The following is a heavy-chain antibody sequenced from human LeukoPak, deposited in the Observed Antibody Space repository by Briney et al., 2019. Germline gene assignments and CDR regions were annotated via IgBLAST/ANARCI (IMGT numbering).Heavy chain of an antibody. J-gene: IGHJ4*02. Sequence: GSLRLSCAASGFTFSTYWMSWVRQAPGKGLEWVGNIKEDRSDKYYGDSVKGRFTISRDNAKNSLYLQMNSLRAEDTAVYYCARDAPGYGGYGDWGQGILVTVSS. CDR2: IKEDRSDK. D-gene: IGHD5-12*01. CDR1: GFTFSTYW. CDR3: ARDAPGYGGYGD. V-gene: IGHV3-7*01.